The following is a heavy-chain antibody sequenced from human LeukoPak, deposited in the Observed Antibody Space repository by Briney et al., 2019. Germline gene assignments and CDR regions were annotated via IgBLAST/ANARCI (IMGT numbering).Heavy chain of an antibody. J-gene: IGHJ4*02. V-gene: IGHV3-30-3*01. D-gene: IGHD3-10*01. Sequence: GGSLRLSCAASGFTFSSYAMHWVRQAPGKGLEWVAVISYDGSNKYYADSVKGRFTISRDNSKNTLYLQMNSLRAEDTAVYYCARDFVGMVYWGQGALVTVSS. CDR1: GFTFSSYA. CDR3: ARDFVGMVY. CDR2: ISYDGSNK.